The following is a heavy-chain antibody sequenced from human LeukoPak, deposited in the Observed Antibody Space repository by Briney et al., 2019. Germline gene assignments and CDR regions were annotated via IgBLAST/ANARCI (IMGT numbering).Heavy chain of an antibody. Sequence: GGSLRLSCAASGFTFSKYIMNWVRQAPGKGLEWVSSISTSSSYIYYADPVKGRFTISRNNAKNSLYLQMNSLRAEDTAIYYCARTDDYGDSGGSGVYSAFDYWGQGTLVTVSS. CDR1: GFTFSKYI. CDR3: ARTDDYGDSGGSGVYSAFDY. J-gene: IGHJ4*02. V-gene: IGHV3-21*01. CDR2: ISTSSSYI. D-gene: IGHD4-17*01.